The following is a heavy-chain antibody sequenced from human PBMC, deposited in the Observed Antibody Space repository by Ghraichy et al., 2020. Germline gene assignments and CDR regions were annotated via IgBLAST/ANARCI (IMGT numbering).Heavy chain of an antibody. CDR3: ARDVVPSATKYGLDV. J-gene: IGHJ6*02. D-gene: IGHD2-2*01. V-gene: IGHV4-59*01. Sequence: GSLRLSCPVSGGSISSYYWNWIRQPPGKGLEWIGYIYYSGSTNYNSSLKSRVTISVDPSKNQFSLKLSSVTAADTAVYYCARDVVPSATKYGLDVWGQGTTVTVSS. CDR2: IYYSGST. CDR1: GGSISSYY.